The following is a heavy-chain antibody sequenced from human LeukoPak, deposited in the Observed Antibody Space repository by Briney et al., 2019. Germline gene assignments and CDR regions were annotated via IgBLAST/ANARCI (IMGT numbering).Heavy chain of an antibody. CDR2: IGWNSGGI. CDR1: GFTFDDYA. CDR3: VKVTAAGFVDH. D-gene: IGHD6-13*01. Sequence: PGGSLRLSCAASGFTFDDYAMHWVRQAPGKGLEWVSGIGWNSGGIVCADSVKGRFTISRDNAKNSLYLQMNSLGAEDTAFYYCVKVTAAGFVDHWGQGTLVTVSS. J-gene: IGHJ4*02. V-gene: IGHV3-9*01.